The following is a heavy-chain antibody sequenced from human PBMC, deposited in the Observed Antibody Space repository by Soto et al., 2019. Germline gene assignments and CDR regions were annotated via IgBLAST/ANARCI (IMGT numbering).Heavy chain of an antibody. D-gene: IGHD6-19*01. CDR1: GFTFSDYA. V-gene: IGHV3-30*18. Sequence: VQLVESGGGVVQPGRSLRLSCAASGFTFSDYAMHWVRQAPGKGLEWVAVVSHDGRNTHYADSVKGRFTISRDSSKNTVSLAMTRLRAEDTAAYYCAKGGRQWLVTSDFNYWGQGALVTVSS. J-gene: IGHJ4*02. CDR2: VSHDGRNT. CDR3: AKGGRQWLVTSDFNY.